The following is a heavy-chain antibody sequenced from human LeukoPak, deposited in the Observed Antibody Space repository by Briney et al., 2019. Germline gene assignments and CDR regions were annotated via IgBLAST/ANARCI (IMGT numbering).Heavy chain of an antibody. Sequence: PSETLSLTCTGSGGYISTDYWKWIRQPPGKELEWIGYIYYTGSTNYNPSLKSRVTISVDTSKNQFSLKLSSVTAADTAVYYCARDPGTMVRGAPSYGMDVWGQGSSVTVSS. CDR1: GGYISTDY. V-gene: IGHV4-59*01. CDR3: ARDPGTMVRGAPSYGMDV. D-gene: IGHD3-10*01. J-gene: IGHJ6*02. CDR2: IYYTGST.